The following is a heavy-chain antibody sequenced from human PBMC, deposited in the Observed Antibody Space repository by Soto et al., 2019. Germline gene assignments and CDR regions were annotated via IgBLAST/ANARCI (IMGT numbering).Heavy chain of an antibody. CDR2: TYTDGST. Sequence: EVQLVETGGDLIQSGGSLRLSCAASGFAVSTSFMMWVRQAPGKGLECVSITYTDGSTHYADTVRGRFTVSRDDSSNTLYLQLNSLRVDDTAVYYCARDPPITSDFAMYVWGQGTTVIVSS. V-gene: IGHV3-53*02. CDR1: GFAVSTSF. J-gene: IGHJ6*02. CDR3: ARDPPITSDFAMYV. D-gene: IGHD1-20*01.